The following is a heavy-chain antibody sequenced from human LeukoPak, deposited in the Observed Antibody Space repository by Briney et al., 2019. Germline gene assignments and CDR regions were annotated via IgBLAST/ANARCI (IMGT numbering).Heavy chain of an antibody. V-gene: IGHV3-33*01. J-gene: IGHJ2*01. Sequence: GGSLRLSCAASGFTFSSYGMHWVRQAPGKGLEWVAVIWYDGSNKYYADSVKGRFTISRDNSKNTLYLQMNSLRAEDTAVYYCARDRGDYEPWYFDLWGRGTLVTVSS. D-gene: IGHD2-21*02. CDR2: IWYDGSNK. CDR1: GFTFSSYG. CDR3: ARDRGDYEPWYFDL.